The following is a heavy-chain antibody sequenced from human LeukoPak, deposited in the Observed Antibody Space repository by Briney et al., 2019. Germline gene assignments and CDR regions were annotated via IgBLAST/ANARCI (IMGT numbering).Heavy chain of an antibody. CDR3: AKDLAYSSSLTFDY. J-gene: IGHJ4*02. D-gene: IGHD6-6*01. CDR2: INPNSGGT. V-gene: IGHV1-2*02. CDR1: GYTFTGYY. Sequence: ASVKVSCKASGYTFTGYYIHWVRQAPGQGLEWMGWINPNSGGTNYIQKFQGRVTMTRDTSISTAYMELSRLRSDDTAVYYCAKDLAYSSSLTFDYWGQGTLVTVSS.